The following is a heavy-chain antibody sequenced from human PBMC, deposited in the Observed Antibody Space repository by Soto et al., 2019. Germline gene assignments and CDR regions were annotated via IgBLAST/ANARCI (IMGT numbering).Heavy chain of an antibody. Sequence: EVQLVESGGGLVKPGGSLRLSCAASGFTFSSYSMNWVRQAPGKGLEWVSSISSSSSYIYYADSVKGRFTISRDNAKNSLYLQMNSLRAEDTAVYYCARDQIHYYYGMDVWGQGTTVTVSS. CDR2: ISSSSSYI. V-gene: IGHV3-21*01. CDR3: ARDQIHYYYGMDV. J-gene: IGHJ6*02. CDR1: GFTFSSYS.